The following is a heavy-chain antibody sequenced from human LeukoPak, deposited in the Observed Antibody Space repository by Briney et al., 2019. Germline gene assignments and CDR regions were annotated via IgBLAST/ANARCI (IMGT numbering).Heavy chain of an antibody. D-gene: IGHD3-16*01. J-gene: IGHJ4*02. CDR2: TYYRSKWYN. V-gene: IGHV6-1*01. CDR3: ARGVVITFGGAADY. Sequence: SQTLSLTCAISGDSVSSNSAAWNWIRQSPSRGLEWLGRTYYRSKWYNDYAVSVKSRITINPDTSKNQFSLQLNSVTAADTAVYYCARGVVITFGGAADYWGQGTLVTVSS. CDR1: GDSVSSNSAA.